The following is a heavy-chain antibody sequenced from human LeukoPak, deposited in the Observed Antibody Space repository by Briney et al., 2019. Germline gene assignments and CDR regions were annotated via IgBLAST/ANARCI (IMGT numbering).Heavy chain of an antibody. J-gene: IGHJ4*02. V-gene: IGHV3-9*01. CDR3: AKGGKNYFYYFDY. CDR2: ISWNSVII. Sequence: GRSLRLSCAVSGFTFDDYAMHWVRQAPGRGLEWVSGISWNSVIIGYADSVKGRFTISIDNAKNSLYLQMNSLRAEDTALYYCAKGGKNYFYYFDYWGQGILVTVSS. CDR1: GFTFDDYA. D-gene: IGHD3-16*01.